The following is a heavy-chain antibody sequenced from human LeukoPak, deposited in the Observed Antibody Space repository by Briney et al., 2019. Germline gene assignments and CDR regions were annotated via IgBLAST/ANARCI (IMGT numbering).Heavy chain of an antibody. V-gene: IGHV1-18*01. Sequence: ASVKVSCKASGYTFTSYGISWVRQAPGQGLEWMGWISAYNGNTNYAQKLQGRVTMTRNTSISTAYMELSSLRSEDTAVYYCARGLGYMDVWGKGTTVTVSS. J-gene: IGHJ6*03. CDR1: GYTFTSYG. CDR3: ARGLGYMDV. CDR2: ISAYNGNT.